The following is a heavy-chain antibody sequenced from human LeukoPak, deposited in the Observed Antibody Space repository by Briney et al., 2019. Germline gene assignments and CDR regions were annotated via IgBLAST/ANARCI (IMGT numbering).Heavy chain of an antibody. CDR1: GGSMSSHY. J-gene: IGHJ3*02. V-gene: IGHV4-59*11. CDR2: IYYSGKT. D-gene: IGHD3-22*01. Sequence: SETLSLTCTVSGGSMSSHYWSWIRQPPGKGLEWIGYIYYSGKTYYNPSLESRVSISVDTSKNHFSLKLTSVTAADTAVYSCARLLDNDSSGDPDTFDMWGHGTMVTVSS. CDR3: ARLLDNDSSGDPDTFDM.